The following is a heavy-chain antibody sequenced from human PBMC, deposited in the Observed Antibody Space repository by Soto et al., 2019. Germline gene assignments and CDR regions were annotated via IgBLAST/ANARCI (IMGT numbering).Heavy chain of an antibody. J-gene: IGHJ4*02. Sequence: EVQLVESGGGLVQPGGSLRLSCAASGFTFSSYWTSWVRQAPGKGLEWVANIKQDGSEKYYVDSVKGRFTISRDNAKNSLYQQMNSLRAEDTAVYYCARDQGRTVTTIWGQGTLVTVSS. V-gene: IGHV3-7*01. CDR3: ARDQGRTVTTI. D-gene: IGHD4-17*01. CDR2: IKQDGSEK. CDR1: GFTFSSYW.